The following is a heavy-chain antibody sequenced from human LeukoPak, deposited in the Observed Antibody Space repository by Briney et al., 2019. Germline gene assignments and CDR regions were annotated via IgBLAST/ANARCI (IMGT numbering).Heavy chain of an antibody. CDR1: GGSFSGYY. D-gene: IGHD3-16*02. CDR3: ARGRRMITFGGVIAKSWFDP. V-gene: IGHV4-34*01. J-gene: IGHJ5*02. CDR2: INHSGST. Sequence: NPSETLSLTCAVYGGSFSGYYWSWIRQPPGKGLEWIGEINHSGSTNYNPSLKSRVTISVDTSKNQFSLKLSSVTAADTAVYYCARGRRMITFGGVIAKSWFDPWGQGTLVTVSS.